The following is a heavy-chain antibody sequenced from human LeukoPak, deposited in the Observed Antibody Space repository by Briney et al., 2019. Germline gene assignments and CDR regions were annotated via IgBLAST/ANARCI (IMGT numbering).Heavy chain of an antibody. J-gene: IGHJ5*02. Sequence: PGGSLRLSCAASGFTFSYFWMSWVRQAPGKGLEWVANIKQDGSEKHYVDSVRGRFTISRDNSKNTLYLQMNSLRAEDTAVYYCAKGQMAGATQPWGQGTLVTVSS. CDR3: AKGQMAGATQP. V-gene: IGHV3-7*01. CDR2: IKQDGSEK. CDR1: GFTFSYFW. D-gene: IGHD1-26*01.